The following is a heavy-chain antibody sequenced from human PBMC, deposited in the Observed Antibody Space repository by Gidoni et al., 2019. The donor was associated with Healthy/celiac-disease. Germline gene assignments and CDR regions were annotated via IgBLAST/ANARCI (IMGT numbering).Heavy chain of an antibody. D-gene: IGHD2-15*01. V-gene: IGHV3-49*03. CDR1: GFTFGDYA. CDR2: IRSKAYGGTT. CDR3: TRDLLYCSGGSCYSGGY. J-gene: IGHJ4*02. Sequence: EVQLVESGGGLVQPGRSLRLSCTASGFTFGDYAMSWFRQAPGKGLEWVGCIRSKAYGGTTEYAASVKGRFTISRDDSKSIAYLQMNSLKTEDTAVYYCTRDLLYCSGGSCYSGGYWGQGTLVTVSS.